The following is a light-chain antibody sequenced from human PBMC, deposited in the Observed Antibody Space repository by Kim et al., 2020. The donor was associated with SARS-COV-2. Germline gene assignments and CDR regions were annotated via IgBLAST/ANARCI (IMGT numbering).Light chain of an antibody. CDR3: QTWDTSSVV. Sequence: YELTQPPSVSVSPGQTASITCSGDKLGDKYACWYQRKPGQSPVLVIYQNNKRPSGIPERFSGSNSGNTATLTISGTQSMDEADYYCQTWDTSSVVFGGGTQLTVL. J-gene: IGLJ2*01. CDR2: QNN. V-gene: IGLV3-1*01. CDR1: KLGDKY.